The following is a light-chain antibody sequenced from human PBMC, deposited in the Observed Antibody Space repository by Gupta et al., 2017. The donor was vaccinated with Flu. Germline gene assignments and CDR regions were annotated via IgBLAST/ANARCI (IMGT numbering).Light chain of an antibody. CDR2: GAS. V-gene: IGKV3-20*01. CDR3: QQYGSFPKP. J-gene: IGKJ1*01. Sequence: VILSLSRGERATLSDRASQSVSSSFLAWYQQKPGQAPRLLIYGASSRATGIPDRFSGGGSGTDFTLTISRLEPEDFAVYYCQQYGSFPKPFGLGTKVDIK. CDR1: QSVSSSF.